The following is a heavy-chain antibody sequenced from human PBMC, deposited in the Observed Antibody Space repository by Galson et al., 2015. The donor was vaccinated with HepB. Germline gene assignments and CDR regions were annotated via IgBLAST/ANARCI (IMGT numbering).Heavy chain of an antibody. D-gene: IGHD5-18*01. J-gene: IGHJ4*02. V-gene: IGHV3-74*01. CDR2: INSDGSST. Sequence: SLRLSCAASGFTFSDYWMHWVRQVPGKGLVWVSRINSDGSSTFYADSVKGRFTISRDNAKKSLYLQMNSLRAEDTAVYYCARGWGTGTGMEYRILGHWGQGTLVTVSS. CDR1: GFTFSDYW. CDR3: ARGWGTGTGMEYRILGH.